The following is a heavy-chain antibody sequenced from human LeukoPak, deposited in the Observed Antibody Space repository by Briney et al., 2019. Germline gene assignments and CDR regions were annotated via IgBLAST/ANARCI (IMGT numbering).Heavy chain of an antibody. CDR3: ARGRWEPGGGVDY. D-gene: IGHD1-26*01. J-gene: IGHJ4*02. V-gene: IGHV3-66*01. CDR1: GFTVSSNY. Sequence: GGSLRLSCAVSGFTVSSNYMNWVRQAPGKGLEWVSIIYSGGSTSYADSVKGRFTISRDNSKNTLYLQMNSLRAEDTAVYYCARGRWEPGGGVDYWGQGTLVAVSS. CDR2: IYSGGST.